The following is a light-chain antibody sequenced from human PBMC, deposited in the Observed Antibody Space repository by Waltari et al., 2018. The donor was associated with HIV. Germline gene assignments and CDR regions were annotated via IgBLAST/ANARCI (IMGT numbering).Light chain of an antibody. J-gene: IGLJ2*01. CDR1: SSDIDVYYF. CDR3: CSYAGSYPVV. Sequence: FDLTQPRSVSGSPAQSVPIHCTRTSSDIDVYYFISLYQHHPCKAHPLMIYDVSKRPSGVPYRFSGSKSGNTASLTISGIQAEDEADYYCCSYAGSYPVVFGGGTKLTVL. CDR2: DVS. V-gene: IGLV2-11*01.